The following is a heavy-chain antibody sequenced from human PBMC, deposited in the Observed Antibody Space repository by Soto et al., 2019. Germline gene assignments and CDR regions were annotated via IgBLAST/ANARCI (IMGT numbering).Heavy chain of an antibody. CDR1: GFTVSSNY. Sequence: EVQLVETGGGLIQPGGSLRLSCAASGFTVSSNYMSWVRQAPGKGLEWVSVIYSGGSTYYADSVKGRFTISRDNSKNTLYLQMNSLRAEDTAVYYCARGKGELYHYYYGMDVWGQGTTVTVSS. D-gene: IGHD3-16*01. CDR2: IYSGGST. CDR3: ARGKGELYHYYYGMDV. J-gene: IGHJ6*02. V-gene: IGHV3-53*02.